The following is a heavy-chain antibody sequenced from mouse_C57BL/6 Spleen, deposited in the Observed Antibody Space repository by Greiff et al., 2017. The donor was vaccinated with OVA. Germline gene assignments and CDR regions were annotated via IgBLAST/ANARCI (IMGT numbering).Heavy chain of an antibody. CDR3: ARSNWAYFDY. V-gene: IGHV1-82*01. CDR2: ISPGDGDT. CDR1: GYAFSSSW. D-gene: IGHD4-1*01. Sequence: QVQLPQSGPELVKPGASVKISCKASGYAFSSSWLNWVKQRPGKGLEWIGRISPGDGDTNYNGKFKGKATLTADKSSSTAYMQLSSLTSEDSAVYFCARSNWAYFDYWGQGTTLTVSS. J-gene: IGHJ2*01.